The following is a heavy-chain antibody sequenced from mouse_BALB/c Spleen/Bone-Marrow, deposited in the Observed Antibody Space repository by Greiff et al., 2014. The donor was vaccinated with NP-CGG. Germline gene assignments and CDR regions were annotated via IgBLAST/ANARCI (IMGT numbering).Heavy chain of an antibody. CDR1: GFNIKDTY. CDR3: ARWEYYAMDY. V-gene: IGHV14-3*02. Sequence: EVQVVESGAELVKPGASVKLSCTASGFNIKDTYMHLVKQRPEQGLEWIGRIDPANGNTKYDPKFQGKATITADTSSNTAYLQLSSLTSEDTAVYYCARWEYYAMDYWGQGTSVTVSS. CDR2: IDPANGNT. D-gene: IGHD4-1*01. J-gene: IGHJ4*01.